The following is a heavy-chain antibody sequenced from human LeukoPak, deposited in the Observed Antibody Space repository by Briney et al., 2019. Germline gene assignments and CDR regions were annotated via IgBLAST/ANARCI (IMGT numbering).Heavy chain of an antibody. Sequence: PGGSLRLSCAASGFTFSSYAMSWVRQAPGKGLEWVSSISSSSSYIYYADSVKGRFTISRDNAKDSLYLQMNSLRAEDTAVYYCARDHTNYNWNYWNQPISPYYYGMDVWGQGTTVTVSS. CDR2: ISSSSSYI. CDR3: ARDHTNYNWNYWNQPISPYYYGMDV. CDR1: GFTFSSYA. D-gene: IGHD1-7*01. J-gene: IGHJ6*02. V-gene: IGHV3-21*01.